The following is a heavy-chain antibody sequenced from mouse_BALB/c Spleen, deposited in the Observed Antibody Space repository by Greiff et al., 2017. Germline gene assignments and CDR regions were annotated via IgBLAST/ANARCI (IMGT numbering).Heavy chain of an antibody. V-gene: IGHV10-1*02. J-gene: IGHJ4*01. CDR2: IRSKSNNYAT. CDR1: GFTFNTYA. CDR3: VRGYYAMDY. Sequence: EVQVVESGGGLVQPKGSLKLSCAASGFTFNTYAMNWVRQAPGKGLEWVARIRSKSNNYATYYADSVKDRFTISRDDSQSMLHLQMNNLKTEDTAMYYCVRGYYAMDYWGQGTSVTVSS.